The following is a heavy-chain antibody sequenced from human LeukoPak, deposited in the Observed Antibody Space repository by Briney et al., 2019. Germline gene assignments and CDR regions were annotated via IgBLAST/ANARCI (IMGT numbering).Heavy chain of an antibody. D-gene: IGHD3-22*01. CDR3: ARLQGSGYYPFEY. Sequence: SETLSLTCTVSGGSISSSSYYWGWIRQPPGKGLEWIGSIYYSGSTYYNPSLKSRVTISVDTSKNQFSLKLSSVTAADTAVYYCARLQGSGYYPFEYWGQGTLVTVSS. J-gene: IGHJ4*02. CDR1: GGSISSSSYY. V-gene: IGHV4-39*01. CDR2: IYYSGST.